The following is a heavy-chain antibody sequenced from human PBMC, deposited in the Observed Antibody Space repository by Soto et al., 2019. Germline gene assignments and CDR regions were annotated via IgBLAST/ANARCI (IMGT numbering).Heavy chain of an antibody. CDR3: AKAAVNWNDADAFDI. CDR2: ISRGGDNT. V-gene: IGHV3-23*01. J-gene: IGHJ3*02. D-gene: IGHD1-1*01. Sequence: GGSLRLSCAASGFTFSNYAMSWVRQAPGKGLEWVSAISRGGDNTYYADSVKGRFTIARDNSKNTLCLQMNSLRAEDTAVYYCAKAAVNWNDADAFDIWGQGIMVTVSS. CDR1: GFTFSNYA.